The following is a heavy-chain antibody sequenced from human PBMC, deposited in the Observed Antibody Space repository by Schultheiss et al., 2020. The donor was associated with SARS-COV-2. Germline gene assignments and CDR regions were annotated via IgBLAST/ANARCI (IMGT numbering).Heavy chain of an antibody. Sequence: GSLRLSCNVSGGSISSSYWTWIRQPPGKGLEWIAYVYYTGSSDYNPSLRSRVTISLDTSQNRVSLILTSVTAADTAVYYCTRGPVTNCAGADCLPRFWGQGTLVTVSS. CDR3: TRGPVTNCAGADCLPRF. CDR1: GGSISSSY. D-gene: IGHD2-21*02. CDR2: VYYTGSS. V-gene: IGHV4-59*01. J-gene: IGHJ1*01.